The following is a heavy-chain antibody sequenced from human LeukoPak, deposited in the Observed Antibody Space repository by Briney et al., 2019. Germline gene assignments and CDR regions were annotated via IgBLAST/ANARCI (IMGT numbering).Heavy chain of an antibody. J-gene: IGHJ5*02. CDR1: EYTSSDFY. CDR2: INPYTGAT. CDR3: ATSTVTHTRDP. Sequence: GASVKVSCQASEYTSSDFYLNWVRQAPGQGLEWMGWINPYTGATIYAQNFQGRVTMTWDASIGTGYVEPTRLTSDDTALYYCATSTVTHTRDPWGQGTLVTVSS. D-gene: IGHD1-1*01. V-gene: IGHV1-2*02.